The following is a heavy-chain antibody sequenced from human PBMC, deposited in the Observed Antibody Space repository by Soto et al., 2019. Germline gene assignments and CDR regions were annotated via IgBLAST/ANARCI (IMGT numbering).Heavy chain of an antibody. CDR1: GYTFTSYG. CDR3: ARVDCSGGRCYRRFDY. D-gene: IGHD2-15*01. CDR2: IRAYNGNT. V-gene: IGHV1-18*04. Sequence: QVQLVQSGAAVKKPWASVEVSCKASGYTFTSYGISWVRHSPGQGLAWMGWIRAYNGNTNYAQKLQGRVTMTTDTSTSTAYMELRSLRSDDTAVYYFARVDCSGGRCYRRFDYWGQGTLVTVSS. J-gene: IGHJ4*02.